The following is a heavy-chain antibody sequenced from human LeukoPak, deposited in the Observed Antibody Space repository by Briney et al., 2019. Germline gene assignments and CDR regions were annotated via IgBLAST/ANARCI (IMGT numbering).Heavy chain of an antibody. D-gene: IGHD2-2*01. J-gene: IGHJ4*02. CDR1: GGSISSGSYY. V-gene: IGHV4-61*02. CDR2: IYTSGST. Sequence: SQTLSLTCTVSGGSISSGSYYWSWIRQPAGKGLEWIGRIYTSGSTNYNPSLKSRVTISVDTSKNQFSLKLSSVTAADTAVYYCARDVPAAMSLFDYWGQGTLVIVSS. CDR3: ARDVPAAMSLFDY.